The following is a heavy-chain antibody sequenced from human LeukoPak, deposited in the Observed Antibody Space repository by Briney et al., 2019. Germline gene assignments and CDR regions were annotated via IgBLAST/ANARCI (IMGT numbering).Heavy chain of an antibody. CDR2: IRYDGSNK. Sequence: GGSLRLSCAASGFTFSSYGMHWVRQAPAKGLEWVAFIRYDGSNKYYADSVKGRFTISRDNSKNTLYLQMNSLRAEDTAVDYCAKDVEMATPTGYWGQGTLVTVSS. J-gene: IGHJ4*02. CDR1: GFTFSSYG. CDR3: AKDVEMATPTGY. V-gene: IGHV3-30*02. D-gene: IGHD5-24*01.